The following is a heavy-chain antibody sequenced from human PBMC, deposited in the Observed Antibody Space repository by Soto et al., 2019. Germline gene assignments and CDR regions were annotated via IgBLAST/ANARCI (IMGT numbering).Heavy chain of an antibody. CDR3: ARVPTGRYGVWNY. V-gene: IGHV3-74*01. D-gene: IGHD3-16*01. CDR2: INPDGTTT. CDR1: GFTFSSYW. J-gene: IGHJ4*02. Sequence: GGSLSLSCAASGFTFSSYWMHWVRQAPGKGQVWVSRINPDGTTTTYADSVKGRFTISRDNAKNTLYLQMNSLRGDDTAVYYCARVPTGRYGVWNYWGQGTLVTVSS.